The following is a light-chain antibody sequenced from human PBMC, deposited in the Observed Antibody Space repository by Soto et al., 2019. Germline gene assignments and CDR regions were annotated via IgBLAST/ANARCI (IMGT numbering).Light chain of an antibody. CDR3: QHYVTSLTT. CDR1: QSVTSNY. J-gene: IGKJ1*01. V-gene: IGKV3-20*01. CDR2: GAS. Sequence: DTVLTQSPGTLSLTPGERATISCRASQSVTSNYLAWYQQKPGQAPRLLIFGASIRVTGIPDRFIGSGSGTDFTLTISRLEPEDFAVYYCQHYVTSLTTFGQGTKVDIK.